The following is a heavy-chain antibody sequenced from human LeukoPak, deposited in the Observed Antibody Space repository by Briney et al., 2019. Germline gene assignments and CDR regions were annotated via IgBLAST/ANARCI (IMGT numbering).Heavy chain of an antibody. V-gene: IGHV3-30*02. CDR1: GFTFSNYG. D-gene: IGHD2-2*02. CDR2: IRYEGTNK. Sequence: GGSLRLSCAASGFTFSNYGMHWVRQAPGKGLEWVTFIRYEGTNKYYADSVKGRFTISRDNSKNTLYHQMNSLRTEDTALYYCAKPSHPYYCISTSCYMFDYWGQGTLVTVSS. J-gene: IGHJ4*02. CDR3: AKPSHPYYCISTSCYMFDY.